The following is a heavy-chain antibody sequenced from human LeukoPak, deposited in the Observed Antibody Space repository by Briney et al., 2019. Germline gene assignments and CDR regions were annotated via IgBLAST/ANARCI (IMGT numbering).Heavy chain of an antibody. D-gene: IGHD3-22*01. CDR3: AREGPVSGYFNDNYYYYMDV. V-gene: IGHV3-30*02. Sequence: PGGSLRLSCAASGFTFSSYGMHWVRQAPGKGLEWVAFIRYDGNDKYYADSVKGRFTISRDNSKNTLYLQMNSLRAEDTAVYYCAREGPVSGYFNDNYYYYMDVWGKGTTVTVSS. CDR2: IRYDGNDK. J-gene: IGHJ6*03. CDR1: GFTFSSYG.